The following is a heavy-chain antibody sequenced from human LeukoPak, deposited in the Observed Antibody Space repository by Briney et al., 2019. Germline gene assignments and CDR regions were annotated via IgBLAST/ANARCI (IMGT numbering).Heavy chain of an antibody. CDR1: GGSISSGDYY. CDR2: IYYSGST. V-gene: IGHV4-30-4*01. Sequence: SETLSLTCTVSGGSISSGDYYWNWIRQPPGKGLEWTGYIYYSGSTYYNPSLKSRVTISVDTSKNQFSLKLSSVTAADTAVYYCARRVNAMVRGVIITAFDYWGQGTLVTVSS. CDR3: ARRVNAMVRGVIITAFDY. J-gene: IGHJ4*02. D-gene: IGHD3-10*01.